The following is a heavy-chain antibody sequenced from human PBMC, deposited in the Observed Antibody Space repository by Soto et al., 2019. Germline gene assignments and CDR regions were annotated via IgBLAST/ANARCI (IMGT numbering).Heavy chain of an antibody. Sequence: SETLSLTCTVSGGSIISGYWSWIRQPPGKGLEWIGYISYSGNTNYNPSLKSRVTMSVDTPKNQFSLRLSSVTTADTAVNYCAGIRGSAGSTIDYWGQGTLVTVSS. CDR3: AGIRGSAGSTIDY. CDR1: GGSIISGY. D-gene: IGHD2-15*01. CDR2: ISYSGNT. J-gene: IGHJ4*02. V-gene: IGHV4-59*01.